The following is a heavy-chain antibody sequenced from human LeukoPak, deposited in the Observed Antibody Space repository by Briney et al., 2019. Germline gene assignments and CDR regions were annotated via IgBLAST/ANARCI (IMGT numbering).Heavy chain of an antibody. V-gene: IGHV3-23*01. Sequence: GGSLRLSCAASGFTFSSYAMSWVRQAPGKGLEWVSAISGSGGNTHYADSVKGRFTISRDNSKNSLYLQMNSLRAEDTAVYYCARDGYSYGKLDYWGQGTLVTVSS. CDR1: GFTFSSYA. J-gene: IGHJ4*02. D-gene: IGHD5-18*01. CDR2: ISGSGGNT. CDR3: ARDGYSYGKLDY.